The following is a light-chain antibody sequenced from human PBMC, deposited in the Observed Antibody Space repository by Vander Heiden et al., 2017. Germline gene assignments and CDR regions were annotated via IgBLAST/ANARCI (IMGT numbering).Light chain of an antibody. CDR1: SSDVGSYNL. J-gene: IGLJ2*01. Sequence: QSALTQPASVSGSPGHSIPISCTGTSSDVGSYNLVSWYQQHPGKAPKLMIYEGSKRPSGVSNRFSGSKSGNTASLTISGLQAEDEADYYCCSYACSSTVVFGGGTKLTVL. V-gene: IGLV2-23*01. CDR2: EGS. CDR3: CSYACSSTVV.